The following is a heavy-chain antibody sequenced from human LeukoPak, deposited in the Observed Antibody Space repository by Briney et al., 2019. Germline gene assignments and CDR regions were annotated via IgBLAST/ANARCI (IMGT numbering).Heavy chain of an antibody. D-gene: IGHD3-10*01. J-gene: IGHJ4*02. CDR2: ISSSSTI. V-gene: IGHV3-48*02. Sequence: GGSLRLSCAASGFTFSSYSMNWVRQAPGKGLEWVSYISSSSTIYYADSVKGRFTISRDNAKNSLYLQMNSLRDEDTAVYYCARDGAPMVRALNMWGQGTQVTVSS. CDR3: ARDGAPMVRALNM. CDR1: GFTFSSYS.